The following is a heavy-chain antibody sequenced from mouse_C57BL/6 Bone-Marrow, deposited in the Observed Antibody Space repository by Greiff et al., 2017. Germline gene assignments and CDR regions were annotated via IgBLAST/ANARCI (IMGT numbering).Heavy chain of an antibody. Sequence: QVQLQQPGAELVMPGASVKLSCKASGYTFTSYWMHWVKQRPGQGLEWIGEIDPSDSYTNYNQKFKGKSTLTVAKSSSTAYMQLSSLTSEDAAVYYCAREGYHAMDYWGQGTSVTVAS. V-gene: IGHV1-69*01. J-gene: IGHJ4*01. CDR1: GYTFTSYW. CDR2: IDPSDSYT. CDR3: AREGYHAMDY.